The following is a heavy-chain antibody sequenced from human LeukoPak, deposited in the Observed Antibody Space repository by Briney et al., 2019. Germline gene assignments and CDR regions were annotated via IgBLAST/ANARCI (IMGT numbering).Heavy chain of an antibody. CDR2: ISGSGIST. CDR3: AHGAMYQLDY. V-gene: IGHV3-23*01. CDR1: GFTFSSYA. Sequence: GGSLRLSCAASGFTFSSYAMNWVRQAPGKGLEWVSHISGSGISTYYADSVKGRFTISGDNSKNTLFLQMNSLRAEDTAVYYCAHGAMYQLDYWGQGTLVTVSS. D-gene: IGHD2-2*01. J-gene: IGHJ4*02.